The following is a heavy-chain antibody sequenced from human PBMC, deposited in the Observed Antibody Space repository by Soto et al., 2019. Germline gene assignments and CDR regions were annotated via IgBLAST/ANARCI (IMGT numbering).Heavy chain of an antibody. J-gene: IGHJ4*02. D-gene: IGHD5-18*01. V-gene: IGHV3-53*02. CDR3: ARELNSYGFDY. CDR2: IYSGGST. CDR1: GFTVSSNY. Sequence: EVQLVETGGGLIQPGGSLRLSCAASGFTVSSNYMSWVRQAPGKGLEWVSDIYSGGSTYYADSVKGRFTISRDNSKNTLYLQMNSLRAEDTVVYYCARELNSYGFDYWGQGTLVTVSS.